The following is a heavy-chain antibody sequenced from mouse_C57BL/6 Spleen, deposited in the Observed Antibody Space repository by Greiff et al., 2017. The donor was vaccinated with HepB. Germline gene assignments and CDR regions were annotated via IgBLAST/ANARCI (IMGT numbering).Heavy chain of an antibody. CDR3: ARTPLYYDYLDY. V-gene: IGHV2-2*01. Sequence: QVQLQQSGPGLVQPSQSLSITCTVSGFSLTSYGVHWVRQSPGKGLEWLGVIWSGGSTDYNAAFISRLSISKDNSKSQVFFKMNSLQADDTAIYYCARTPLYYDYLDYWGQGTTLTVSS. CDR1: GFSLTSYG. J-gene: IGHJ2*01. CDR2: IWSGGST. D-gene: IGHD2-4*01.